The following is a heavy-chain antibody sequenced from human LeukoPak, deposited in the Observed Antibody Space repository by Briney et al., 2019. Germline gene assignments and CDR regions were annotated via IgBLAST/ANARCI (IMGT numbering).Heavy chain of an antibody. CDR3: ARESYRAAAGNDAFDI. CDR2: NNPDTGST. D-gene: IGHD6-13*01. CDR1: GYTFTGYF. V-gene: IGHV1-2*02. Sequence: GASVKVSCKTSGYTFTGYFMHWVRQAPGQGLEWMGWNNPDTGSTKSAQKFQGRVTMTRDTSINTAYMELSRLRSDDTAVYYCARESYRAAAGNDAFDIWGQGTMVTVSS. J-gene: IGHJ3*02.